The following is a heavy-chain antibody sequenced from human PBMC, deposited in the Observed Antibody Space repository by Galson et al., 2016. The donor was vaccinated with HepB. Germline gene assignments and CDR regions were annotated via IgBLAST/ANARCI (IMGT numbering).Heavy chain of an antibody. CDR1: GFTFTDAW. CDR2: IQNKNYGGTA. V-gene: IGHV3-15*01. CDR3: VGAFLGY. J-gene: IGHJ4*02. Sequence: ETLSLTCTVSGFTFTDAWMSWFRQAPGKGLEWVGHIQNKNYGGTAVYAAPAKGRFTISRDDSTHTVYLQMSDLKTEDTAVYYCVGAFLGYWGQGALVTVSP. D-gene: IGHD3-3*01.